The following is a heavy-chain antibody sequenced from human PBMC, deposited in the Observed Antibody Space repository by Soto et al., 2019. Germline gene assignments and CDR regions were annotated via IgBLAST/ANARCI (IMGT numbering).Heavy chain of an antibody. D-gene: IGHD3-10*01. V-gene: IGHV3-23*01. CDR2: ISHSGSST. Sequence: EVQLLESGGGLVQPGGSLRLSCAASGVSFSNYAMNWVRQAPGKGLEWVSGISHSGSSTYYADSVKGRFTIPRDNSKNTLYLQMNSLRAEDTAVYYCAKGSWVHHGSEGGNWLDPWGQGTLVTVSS. CDR3: AKGSWVHHGSEGGNWLDP. J-gene: IGHJ5*02. CDR1: GVSFSNYA.